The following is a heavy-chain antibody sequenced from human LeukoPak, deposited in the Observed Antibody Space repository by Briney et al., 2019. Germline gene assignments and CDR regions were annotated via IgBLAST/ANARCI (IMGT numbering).Heavy chain of an antibody. Sequence: SETLSLTCTVSGYSISSGYYWSWIRQPPGKGLEWIGEINHSGSTNYNPSLKSRVTISVDTSKNQFSLKLSSVTAADTAVYYCAGGYSYGYGFAYWGQGTLVTVSS. CDR3: AGGYSYGYGFAY. J-gene: IGHJ4*02. V-gene: IGHV4-38-2*02. D-gene: IGHD5-18*01. CDR2: INHSGST. CDR1: GYSISSGYY.